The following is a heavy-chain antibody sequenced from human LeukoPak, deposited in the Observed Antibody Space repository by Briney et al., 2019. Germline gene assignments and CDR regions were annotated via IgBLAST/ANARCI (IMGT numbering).Heavy chain of an antibody. Sequence: ASVKVSCKASGYIFTSYGISWVRQAPGQGREWMGWISAYNGNTNYAQKLQGRVTMTTDTSTTTAYMELRSLRSDDTAVYYCARDLSHRYNCDSRGYYILFDHWGQGTLVTVSS. CDR2: ISAYNGNT. V-gene: IGHV1-18*01. J-gene: IGHJ4*02. CDR1: GYIFTSYG. CDR3: ARDLSHRYNCDSRGYYILFDH. D-gene: IGHD3-22*01.